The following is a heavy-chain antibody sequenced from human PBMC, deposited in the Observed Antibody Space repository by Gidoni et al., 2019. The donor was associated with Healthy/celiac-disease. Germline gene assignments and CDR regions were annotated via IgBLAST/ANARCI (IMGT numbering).Heavy chain of an antibody. CDR3: ARDEGSYDSWSWRT. Sequence: EVQLVESGGGLVQPGGSLRLSCAASGFTFSSYEMNWVRQAPGKGLEWVSYISSSGSTIYYADSVKGRFTISRDNAKNSLYLQMNSLRAEDTAVYYCARDEGSYDSWSWRTWGQGTLVTVSS. V-gene: IGHV3-48*03. CDR1: GFTFSSYE. J-gene: IGHJ5*02. D-gene: IGHD3-22*01. CDR2: ISSSGSTI.